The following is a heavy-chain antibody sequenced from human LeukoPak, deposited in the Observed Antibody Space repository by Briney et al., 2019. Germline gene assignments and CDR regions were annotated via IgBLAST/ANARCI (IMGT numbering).Heavy chain of an antibody. CDR2: ISYDGSSE. J-gene: IGHJ6*02. D-gene: IGHD3-10*01. CDR3: AREATMVRGYDYYYYGMDV. V-gene: IGHV3-30-3*01. CDR1: GFTFSNYP. Sequence: GRSLRLSCAASGFTFSNYPMHWVRQAPGTGLEWVAVISYDGSSEYYADSVKGRFTISRDNSKNTLFLQMNSLRAEDTAVHYCAREATMVRGYDYYYYGMDVWGQGTTVTVSS.